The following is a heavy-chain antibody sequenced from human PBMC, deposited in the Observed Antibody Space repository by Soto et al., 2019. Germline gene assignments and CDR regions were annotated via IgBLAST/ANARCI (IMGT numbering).Heavy chain of an antibody. CDR1: GGSISSYY. Sequence: SETLSLTCTVSGGSISSYYWSWIRQPPGTGLEWIGYIYYSGSTNYNPSLKSRVTISVDTSKNQFSLKLSSVTAADTAVYYCARAGAATLSDYWGQGTLVTVSS. CDR3: ARAGAATLSDY. V-gene: IGHV4-59*01. J-gene: IGHJ4*02. D-gene: IGHD2-15*01. CDR2: IYYSGST.